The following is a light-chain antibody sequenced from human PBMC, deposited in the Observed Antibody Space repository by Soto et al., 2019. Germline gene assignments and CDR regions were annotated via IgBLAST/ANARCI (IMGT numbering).Light chain of an antibody. Sequence: QSVLTQPPSVSAAPGHRVTISCSGSSSNIENNYVSWYRQLPGTAPNLLIYEDNKRPSGIPDRFSGSKSGTSATLGITGLETGDEADYYCATWDSSLSGGVFGTGTKVTVL. CDR2: EDN. V-gene: IGLV1-51*02. CDR1: SSNIENNY. CDR3: ATWDSSLSGGV. J-gene: IGLJ1*01.